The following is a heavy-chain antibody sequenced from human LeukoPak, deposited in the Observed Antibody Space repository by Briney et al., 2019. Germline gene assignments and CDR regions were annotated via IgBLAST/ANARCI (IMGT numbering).Heavy chain of an antibody. Sequence: ASVKVSCKVSGYTPTELSMHWVRQAPGKGLEWMGGFDPEDGETIYAQKFQGRVTMTEDTSTDTAYMGLNSLRSEDTAVYYCATGQGDAFDIWGQGTMVTVSS. V-gene: IGHV1-24*01. CDR2: FDPEDGET. CDR1: GYTPTELS. J-gene: IGHJ3*02. CDR3: ATGQGDAFDI.